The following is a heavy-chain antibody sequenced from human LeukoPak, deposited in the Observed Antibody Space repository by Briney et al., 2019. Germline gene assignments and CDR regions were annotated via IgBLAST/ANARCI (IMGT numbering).Heavy chain of an antibody. CDR3: PSRDPVVVPQ. CDR1: GFTFDDYG. CDR2: INWSGVRT. D-gene: IGHD2-21*01. Sequence: PGGSLRLSCAASGFTFDDYGMSWVRQAPGKGLEWVSGINWSGVRTGYADSVKGRFTISRDNAKNTLYLQMNSLRAEATPLYSCPSRDPVVVPQWGQGTLATVSS. J-gene: IGHJ1*01. V-gene: IGHV3-20*04.